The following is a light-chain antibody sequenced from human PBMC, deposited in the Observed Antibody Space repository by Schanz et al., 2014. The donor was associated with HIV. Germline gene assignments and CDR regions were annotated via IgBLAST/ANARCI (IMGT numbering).Light chain of an antibody. CDR3: AAWDDSLNGHWV. J-gene: IGLJ3*02. CDR2: SND. Sequence: QSVLTQPPSASGTPGQRVTISCSGSSSNIGSNTVNWYQQLPGMAPKLLIYSNDQRPSGVPDRFSGSKSGTSASLAISGLQSDDESDYYCAAWDDSLNGHWVFGGGTKLTVL. CDR1: SSNIGSNT. V-gene: IGLV1-44*01.